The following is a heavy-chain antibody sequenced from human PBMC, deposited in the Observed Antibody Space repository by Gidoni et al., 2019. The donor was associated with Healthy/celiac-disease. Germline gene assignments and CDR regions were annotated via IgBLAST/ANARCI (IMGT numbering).Heavy chain of an antibody. CDR3: ARLALGSGGLRNWFDP. CDR2: IYPGDSDT. Sequence: EVQLVQSGAEVKKPGESLVISCEASGYTFTSYWIGWVRQMPGKGLEWMGIIYPGDSDTRYSPSFQGQVTISADKSISTAYLQWSSLKASDTAIYYCARLALGSGGLRNWFDPWGQGTLVTVSS. CDR1: GYTFTSYW. J-gene: IGHJ5*02. D-gene: IGHD6-25*01. V-gene: IGHV5-51*01.